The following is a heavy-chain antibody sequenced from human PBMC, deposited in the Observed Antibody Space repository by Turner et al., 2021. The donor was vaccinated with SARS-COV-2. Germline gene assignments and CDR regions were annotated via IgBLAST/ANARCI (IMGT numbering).Heavy chain of an antibody. J-gene: IGHJ6*02. CDR3: ARDHRPVVVPAAKRAGSYYYGMDV. CDR1: GFTFSRYS. V-gene: IGHV3-21*01. CDR2: IRRSSSYI. D-gene: IGHD2-2*01. Sequence: EVQLVESGGGLVKPGGSLRLSCAASGFTFSRYSMNWVRQAQGKGLDGVSTIRRSSSYIYYADSGKGRLTISRDNAKNSLYLQMNSLRAEDTAVYYCARDHRPVVVPAAKRAGSYYYGMDVWGQGTTVTVSS.